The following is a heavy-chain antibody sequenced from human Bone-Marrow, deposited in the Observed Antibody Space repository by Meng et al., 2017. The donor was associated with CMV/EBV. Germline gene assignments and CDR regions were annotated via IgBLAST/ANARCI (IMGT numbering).Heavy chain of an antibody. CDR2: IWYDGSNK. CDR3: AKDLATAMVTALLDY. V-gene: IGHV3-33*06. Sequence: GGSLKISCAASGFTLSSYGMHWVRQAPGKGLEWVAVIWYDGSNKYYADSVKGRFTISRDNSKNTLYLQMNSLRAEDTAVYYCAKDLATAMVTALLDYWGQGTLVTVSS. CDR1: GFTLSSYG. D-gene: IGHD5-18*01. J-gene: IGHJ4*02.